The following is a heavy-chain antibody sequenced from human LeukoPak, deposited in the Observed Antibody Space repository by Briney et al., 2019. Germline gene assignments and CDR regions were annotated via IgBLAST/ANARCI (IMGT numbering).Heavy chain of an antibody. CDR3: ARLHDV. V-gene: IGHV1-2*02. CDR1: GYTFTGYY. Sequence: GASVKVSCKASGYTFTGYYMHLVRQAPGQGLEWMGWINPNSGGTDYAQKFQGRVTMTRDTSISTVYMELSRLRSDDTAVYYCARLHDVWGQGTTVTVSS. CDR2: INPNSGGT. J-gene: IGHJ6*02.